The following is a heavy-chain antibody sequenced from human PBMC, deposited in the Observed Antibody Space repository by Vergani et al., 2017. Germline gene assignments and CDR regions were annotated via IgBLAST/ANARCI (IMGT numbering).Heavy chain of an antibody. V-gene: IGHV4-39*01. CDR3: ARQLGYSYGASPFDY. Sequence: QVQLQQWGAGLLKPSETLSLTCTVSGGSISSSSYYWGWIRQPPGKGLEWIGSIYYSGSTYYNPSLKSRVTISVDTSKNQFSLKLSSVTAADTAVYYCARQLGYSYGASPFDYWGQGTLVTVSS. D-gene: IGHD5-18*01. CDR2: IYYSGST. J-gene: IGHJ4*02. CDR1: GGSISSSSYY.